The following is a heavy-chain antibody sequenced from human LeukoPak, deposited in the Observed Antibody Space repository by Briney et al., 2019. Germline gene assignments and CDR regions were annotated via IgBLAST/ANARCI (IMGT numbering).Heavy chain of an antibody. V-gene: IGHV4-59*01. J-gene: IGHJ4*02. Sequence: SETLSLTCTVSGGSISGYYWSWIRQPPGKGLERIAYIYYNGISNYNPSLKSRVIISVDSSKNQFSLKLTSVTAADTAIYSCAKAIPSGWYVFDYWGQGTLVTVSS. D-gene: IGHD6-19*01. CDR3: AKAIPSGWYVFDY. CDR2: IYYNGIS. CDR1: GGSISGYY.